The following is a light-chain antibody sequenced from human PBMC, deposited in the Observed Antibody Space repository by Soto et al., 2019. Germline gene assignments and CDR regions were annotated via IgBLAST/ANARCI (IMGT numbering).Light chain of an antibody. V-gene: IGLV3-21*01. J-gene: IGLJ2*01. CDR1: SIGGKS. Sequence: SYELTQPPSVSVAPGQTARITCGGNSIGGKSVHWYQQKPGQAPLLVIYYDTDRPSGIPERFSGSNSGNTATLTITRVEAGDEADYYCQVWQSESDHPGVVFGGGTKLTVL. CDR3: QVWQSESDHPGVV. CDR2: YDT.